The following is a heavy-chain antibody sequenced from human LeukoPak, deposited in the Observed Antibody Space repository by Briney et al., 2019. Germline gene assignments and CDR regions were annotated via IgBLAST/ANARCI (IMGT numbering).Heavy chain of an antibody. Sequence: GGSLRLSCAASGFTFSSYSMNWVRQAPGKGLEWVSSISSSSSYIYYADSVKGRFTISRDNAKNTLYLQMNSLRAEDTAVYYCTRDPSCSGGSCYSRLYYFDYWGQGTLVTVSS. CDR2: ISSSSSYI. V-gene: IGHV3-21*01. J-gene: IGHJ4*02. D-gene: IGHD2-15*01. CDR1: GFTFSSYS. CDR3: TRDPSCSGGSCYSRLYYFDY.